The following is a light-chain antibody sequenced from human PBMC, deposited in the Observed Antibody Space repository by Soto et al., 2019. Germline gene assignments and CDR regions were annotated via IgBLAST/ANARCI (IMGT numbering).Light chain of an antibody. V-gene: IGKV3-11*01. CDR3: QQRSNWPKT. Sequence: EIVLTQSPDTLSLSPGERATLSCRASQSVSSYLAWYQQKPGQAPMLLIYDASNRATGIPARFSGSGSGTAFTLTSSSLKPEDFAIYYCQQRSNWPKTFGQGTNLDIK. CDR1: QSVSSY. CDR2: DAS. J-gene: IGKJ2*01.